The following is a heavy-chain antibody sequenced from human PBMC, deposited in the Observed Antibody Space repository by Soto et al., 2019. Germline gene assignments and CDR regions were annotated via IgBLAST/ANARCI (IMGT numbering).Heavy chain of an antibody. J-gene: IGHJ4*02. Sequence: LRLSCAASGFTFSSYGMHWVRQAPGKGLEWVAVISYDGSNKYYADSVKGRFTISRDNSKNTLYLQMNSLRAEDTAVYYCAKEAGYGGFDYWGQGTLVTVSS. CDR2: ISYDGSNK. V-gene: IGHV3-30*18. CDR1: GFTFSSYG. CDR3: AKEAGYGGFDY. D-gene: IGHD2-15*01.